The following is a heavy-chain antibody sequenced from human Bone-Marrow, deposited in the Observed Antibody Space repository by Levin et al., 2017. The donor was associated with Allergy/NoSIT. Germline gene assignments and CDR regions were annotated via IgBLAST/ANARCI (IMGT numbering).Heavy chain of an antibody. D-gene: IGHD6-19*01. CDR2: IYYSGST. V-gene: IGHV4-59*08. CDR1: GGSISSYY. CDR3: ARHIAVAGTRLTGFDY. Sequence: PSETLSLTCTVSGGSISSYYWSWIRQPPGKGLEWIGYIYYSGSTNYNPSLKSRVTISVDTSKNQFSLKLSSVTAADTAVYYCARHIAVAGTRLTGFDYWGQGTLVTVSS. J-gene: IGHJ4*02.